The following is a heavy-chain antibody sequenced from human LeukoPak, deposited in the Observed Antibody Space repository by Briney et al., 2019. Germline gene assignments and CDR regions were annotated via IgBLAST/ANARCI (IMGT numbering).Heavy chain of an antibody. CDR1: GGSISSYY. CDR2: SGST. V-gene: IGHV4-4*09. CDR3: ARTPVLRFLEWLSKPSYYYYGMDV. Sequence: SETLSLTCTVSGGSISSYYWSWIRQPPGKGLEWIGYSGSTNYNPSLKSRVTISVDTSKNQFSLKLSSVTAADTAVYYCARTPVLRFLEWLSKPSYYYYGMDVWGQGTTVTVSS. D-gene: IGHD3-3*01. J-gene: IGHJ6*02.